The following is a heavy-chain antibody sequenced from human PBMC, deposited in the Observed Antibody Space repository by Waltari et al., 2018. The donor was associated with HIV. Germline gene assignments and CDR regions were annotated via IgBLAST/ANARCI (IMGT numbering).Heavy chain of an antibody. D-gene: IGHD5-12*01. V-gene: IGHV4-34*02. CDR2: INDRGTA. CDR3: ARLEMASITYFDF. J-gene: IGHJ4*02. Sequence: QVHLQQWGAGLLKPSETLSLTCAVYGGSIRGYFWIWVRQPPGRGLEWIGEINDRGTANYNPSLKSRVSMSVNTSKNQFSLSLTSVTAADTALYYCARLEMASITYFDFWGQGTLVTVSS. CDR1: GGSIRGYF.